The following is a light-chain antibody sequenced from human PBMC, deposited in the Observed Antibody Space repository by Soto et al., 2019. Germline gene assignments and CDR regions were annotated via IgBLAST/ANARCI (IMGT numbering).Light chain of an antibody. CDR2: LAS. Sequence: DIQMTQSPSTLSASVGDRVTITCRASQSISSFLAWYQQKPGKAPKFLIYLASTLESGVPSRFSGSGSGTDFTLTISRLQPDDFATYYCQQYFASPTFGPGTKVDI. J-gene: IGKJ3*01. V-gene: IGKV1-5*01. CDR3: QQYFASPT. CDR1: QSISSF.